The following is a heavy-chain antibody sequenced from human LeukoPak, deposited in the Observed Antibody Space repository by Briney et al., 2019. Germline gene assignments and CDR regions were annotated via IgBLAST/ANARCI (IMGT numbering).Heavy chain of an antibody. Sequence: GGSLRLSCAASGFTFSSYSMSWVRQAPGKGLEWVSSISSSSSYIYYADSVKGRFTISRDNAKNSLYLQMNSLRAEDTAVYYCARDTYSSSSNYYYYMDVWGKGTTVTVSS. CDR2: ISSSSSYI. J-gene: IGHJ6*03. CDR3: ARDTYSSSSNYYYYMDV. CDR1: GFTFSSYS. D-gene: IGHD6-6*01. V-gene: IGHV3-21*01.